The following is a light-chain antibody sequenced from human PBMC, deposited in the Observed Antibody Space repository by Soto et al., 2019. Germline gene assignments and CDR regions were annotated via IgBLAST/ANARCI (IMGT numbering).Light chain of an antibody. CDR2: EVS. J-gene: IGLJ1*01. CDR1: SSDVGSYNL. CDR3: CSYAGSSFYV. Sequence: QSVLTQPASVSGSPGQSITISCTGTSSDVGSYNLVSWYQQHPGKAPKLMIYEVSKRPSGVSNRFSGSKSGNTASLTISGLQAEDEAYYYCCSYAGSSFYVFGTGTKLTVL. V-gene: IGLV2-23*02.